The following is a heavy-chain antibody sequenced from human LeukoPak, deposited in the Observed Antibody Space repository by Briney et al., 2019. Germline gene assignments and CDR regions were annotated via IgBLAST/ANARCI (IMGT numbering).Heavy chain of an antibody. V-gene: IGHV3-21*01. CDR2: ISSSSYI. D-gene: IGHD3-10*01. Sequence: GGSLRLSCAASGFTFSSYSMNWVRQAPGKGLEWVSSISSSSYIYYADSVKGRFTISRDNAKNSLYLQMNSLRAEDTAVYYCAREKVRGVTLPNFDYWGQGTLVTVSS. CDR1: GFTFSSYS. CDR3: AREKVRGVTLPNFDY. J-gene: IGHJ4*02.